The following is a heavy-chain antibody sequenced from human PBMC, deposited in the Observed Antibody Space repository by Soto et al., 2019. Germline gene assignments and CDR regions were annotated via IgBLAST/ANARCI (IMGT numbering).Heavy chain of an antibody. CDR1: GFAFRDFS. CDR3: AREGSLWGFDS. Sequence: VGSLRLSCAASGFAFRDFSMNWVRQAPGRALEWVSSISSTSTFIFYADSVKGRFTISRDNAKNSLFLQMSSLGADDTAVYYCAREGSLWGFDSWGQGTLVTVS. CDR2: ISSTSTFI. D-gene: IGHD3-10*01. J-gene: IGHJ4*02. V-gene: IGHV3-21*01.